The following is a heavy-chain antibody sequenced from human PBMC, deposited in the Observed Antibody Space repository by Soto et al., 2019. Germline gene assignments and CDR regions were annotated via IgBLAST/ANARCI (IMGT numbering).Heavy chain of an antibody. J-gene: IGHJ4*02. CDR2: INHSGST. Sequence: SSETLSLTCAVYGGSFSGYYWSWIRQPPGKGLEWIGEINHSGSTNYNPSLKSRVTISVDTSKNQFSLKLSSVTAADTAVYYCARVKTFWSGYFPFDYWGQGTLVTVSS. V-gene: IGHV4-34*01. CDR3: ARVKTFWSGYFPFDY. CDR1: GGSFSGYY. D-gene: IGHD3-3*01.